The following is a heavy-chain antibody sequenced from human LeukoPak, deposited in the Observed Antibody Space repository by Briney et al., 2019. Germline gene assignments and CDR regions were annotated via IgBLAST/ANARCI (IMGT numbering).Heavy chain of an antibody. CDR1: GGSINNYY. CDR2: ICYSGST. J-gene: IGHJ4*02. CDR3: ARLISGVGYFDS. D-gene: IGHD3-10*01. V-gene: IGHV4-59*08. Sequence: NPSETLSLTCTVSGGSINNYYWSWIRQPPGKGLEWIGYICYSGSTNYNPSLKSRVTISVDTSNNQFSLKLSSVTAADTAVYYCARLISGVGYFDSWGQGTLVTVSS.